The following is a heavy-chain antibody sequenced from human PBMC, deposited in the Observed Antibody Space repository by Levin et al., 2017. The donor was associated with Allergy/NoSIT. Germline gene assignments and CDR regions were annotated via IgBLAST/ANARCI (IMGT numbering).Heavy chain of an antibody. V-gene: IGHV3-30*04. CDR2: ISYDGSNK. CDR3: AREWEAVAKD. J-gene: IGHJ4*02. Sequence: GGSLRLSCAASGFTFSSYAMHWVRQAPGKGLEWVAVISYDGSNKYYADSVKGRFTISRDNSKNTLYLQMNSLRAEDTAVYYCAREWEAVAKDWGQGTLVTVSS. CDR1: GFTFSSYA. D-gene: IGHD6-19*01.